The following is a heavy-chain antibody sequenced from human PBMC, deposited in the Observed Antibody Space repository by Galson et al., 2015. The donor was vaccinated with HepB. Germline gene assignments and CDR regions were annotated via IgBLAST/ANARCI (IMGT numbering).Heavy chain of an antibody. CDR1: GYTFTYRY. J-gene: IGHJ3*02. CDR2: ITPFNGNT. V-gene: IGHV1-45*02. CDR3: ASRKDGWDDAFDI. D-gene: IGHD5-24*01. Sequence: SVKVSCKASGYTFTYRYLHWVRQAPGQALEWMGWITPFNGNTNYAQKFQDRVTITRDRSMSTAYMELSSLRSEDTAMYYCASRKDGWDDAFDIWGQGTMVTVSS.